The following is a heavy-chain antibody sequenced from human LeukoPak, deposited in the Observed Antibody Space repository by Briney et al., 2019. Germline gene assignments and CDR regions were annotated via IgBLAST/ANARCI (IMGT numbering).Heavy chain of an antibody. D-gene: IGHD5-18*01. V-gene: IGHV1-46*01. CDR2: INPSGGST. CDR1: GYTFTSYY. J-gene: IGHJ4*02. CDR3: AVRGYSYGAYIDY. Sequence: ASVKVSCKASGYTFTSYYMHWVRQAPGQGLEWMGIINPSGGSTSYAQKFQGRVTMTRDTSISTAYMELSRLRSDDTAVYYCAVRGYSYGAYIDYWGQGTLVTVSS.